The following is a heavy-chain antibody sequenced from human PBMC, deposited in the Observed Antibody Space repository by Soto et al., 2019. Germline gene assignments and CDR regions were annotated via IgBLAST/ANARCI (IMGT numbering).Heavy chain of an antibody. D-gene: IGHD2-2*01. Sequence: VSGPTLVNPTQTLTLTCTFSGFSLSTSGMCVSWIRQPPGKALEWLALIDWDDDKYYSTSLKTRLTISKDTSKNQVVLTMTNMDPVDTATYYCARIQGYCSSTSCPYYYYYGMDVWGQGTTVTVSS. CDR1: GFSLSTSGMC. CDR3: ARIQGYCSSTSCPYYYYYGMDV. CDR2: IDWDDDK. V-gene: IGHV2-70*01. J-gene: IGHJ6*02.